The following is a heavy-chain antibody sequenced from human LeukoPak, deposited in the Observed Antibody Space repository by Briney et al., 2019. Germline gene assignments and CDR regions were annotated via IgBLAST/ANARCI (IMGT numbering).Heavy chain of an antibody. CDR1: GFSFRSCW. CDR3: ARVAWPHYFDY. V-gene: IGHV3-7*01. D-gene: IGHD2-21*01. Sequence: PGGSLRLSCAASGFSFRSCWMSWFRQAPGKGLEWVANIKEDGSEKYYVDSVKGRFTISRDNAKSALYLQMNSLRAEDTAVYYCARVAWPHYFDYWGQGTLVTVSS. CDR2: IKEDGSEK. J-gene: IGHJ4*02.